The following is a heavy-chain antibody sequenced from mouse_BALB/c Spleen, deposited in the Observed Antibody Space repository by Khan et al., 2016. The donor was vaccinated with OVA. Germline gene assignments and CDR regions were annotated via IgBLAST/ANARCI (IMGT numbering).Heavy chain of an antibody. CDR2: ISGDSSTI. CDR3: ARSFFYGYYFDQ. Sequence: EVELVESGGGLVQPGGSRKLSCVASGFSFSNFGMHWVRQAPERGLEWVAYISGDSSTIYYTATVKGRFTISRDNPKNTLFLQLTSLGSDDMAMYYCARSFFYGYYFDQWGQGTTLTVSS. V-gene: IGHV5-17*02. CDR1: GFSFSNFG. D-gene: IGHD1-1*01. J-gene: IGHJ2*01.